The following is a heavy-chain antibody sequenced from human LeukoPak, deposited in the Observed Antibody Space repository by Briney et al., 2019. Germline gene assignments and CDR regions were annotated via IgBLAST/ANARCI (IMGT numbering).Heavy chain of an antibody. CDR2: ISSSGSTI. Sequence: GGSLRLSCAASGFTFSSYEMNWVRQAPGKGLEWVSYISSSGSTIYYADSVKGRFTISRDNAKNSLYLQMNSLRAEDTAVYYCARDGPSGATDIYYYYYGMDVWGQGTTVTVSS. CDR3: ARDGPSGATDIYYYYYGMDV. D-gene: IGHD1-26*01. CDR1: GFTFSSYE. J-gene: IGHJ6*02. V-gene: IGHV3-48*03.